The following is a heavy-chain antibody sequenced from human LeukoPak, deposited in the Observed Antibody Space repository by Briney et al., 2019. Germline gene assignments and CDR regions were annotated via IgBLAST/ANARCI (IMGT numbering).Heavy chain of an antibody. CDR1: GFTFDDYG. CDR2: INWNGGST. Sequence: GGSLGLSCAASGFTFDDYGMSWVRQAPGKGLEWVSGINWNGGSTGYADSVKGRFTISRDNAKNSLYLQMNSLRAEDTALYYCARVRCSSTSCSLFDYWGQGTLVTVSS. V-gene: IGHV3-20*04. CDR3: ARVRCSSTSCSLFDY. J-gene: IGHJ4*02. D-gene: IGHD2-2*01.